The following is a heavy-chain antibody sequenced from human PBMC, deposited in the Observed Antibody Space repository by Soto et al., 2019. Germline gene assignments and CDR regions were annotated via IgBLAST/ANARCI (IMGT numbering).Heavy chain of an antibody. J-gene: IGHJ3*02. CDR1: GYSFTSYW. V-gene: IGHV5-51*01. CDR3: ARVLSYYYDSSGYYDAFDI. CDR2: IYPGDSDT. D-gene: IGHD3-22*01. Sequence: LGESLKISCKGSGYSFTSYWIGWVRLMPGKGLEWMGIIYPGDSDTRYSPSFQGQVTISADKSISTAYLQWSSLKASDTAMYYCARVLSYYYDSSGYYDAFDIWGQGTMVTVSS.